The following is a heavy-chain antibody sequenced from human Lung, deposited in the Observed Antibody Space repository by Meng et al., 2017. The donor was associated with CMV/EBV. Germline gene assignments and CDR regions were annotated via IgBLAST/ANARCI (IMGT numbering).Heavy chain of an antibody. J-gene: IGHJ6*02. CDR2: VLYDGTT. V-gene: IGHV4-39*01. Sequence: ESLKISCTVSGGSITENNYWGWIRQSPGKGLEWIGSVLYDGTTYYNPSLVGRLTVSLDTAKKQFSVKLSSVTAADTAAYYCARHKVWFSGMDVWGQGPTVTVSS. CDR3: ARHKVWFSGMDV. D-gene: IGHD2-21*01. CDR1: GGSITENNY.